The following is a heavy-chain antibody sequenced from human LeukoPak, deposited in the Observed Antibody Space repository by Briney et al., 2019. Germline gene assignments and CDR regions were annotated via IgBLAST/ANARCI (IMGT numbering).Heavy chain of an antibody. D-gene: IGHD1-7*01. CDR2: ISGDGGST. V-gene: IGHV3-43*02. J-gene: IGHJ4*02. CDR3: AKDIRNWNSINY. Sequence: GGSLRLSCAASGFTFDDYAMHWVRQAPGKGLEWVSLISGDGGSTYYADSVKGRFTISRDNSKNSLYLLMNSLRTEDTALYYCAKDIRNWNSINYWGQGTLVTVSS. CDR1: GFTFDDYA.